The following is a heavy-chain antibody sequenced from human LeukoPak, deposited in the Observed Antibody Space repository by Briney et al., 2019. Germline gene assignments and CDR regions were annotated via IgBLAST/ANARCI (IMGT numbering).Heavy chain of an antibody. J-gene: IGHJ6*02. CDR2: ISYDGSNK. CDR3: AHDYGDYEYYYYGMDV. Sequence: PGGSLRLSCAASGFTFSSYGMHWVRQAPGKGLEWVAVISYDGSNKYYADSVKGRFTISRDNSKNTLYLQMNSLRAEDTAVYYCAHDYGDYEYYYYGMDVWGQGTTVTVSS. CDR1: GFTFSSYG. V-gene: IGHV3-30*03. D-gene: IGHD4-17*01.